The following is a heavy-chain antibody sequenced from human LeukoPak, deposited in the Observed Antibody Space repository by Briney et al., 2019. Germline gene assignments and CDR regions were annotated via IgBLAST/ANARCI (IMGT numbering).Heavy chain of an antibody. CDR3: AREGYSYGYSEKDGYYFDY. D-gene: IGHD5-18*01. CDR1: GYTFTSYG. Sequence: ASVKVSCKASGYTFTSYGISWVRQAPGKGLEWVSVIYSGGSTYYADSVKGRFTISRDNSKNTLYLQMNSLRAEDTAVYYCAREGYSYGYSEKDGYYFDYWGQGTLVTVSS. CDR2: IYSGGST. V-gene: IGHV3-66*01. J-gene: IGHJ4*02.